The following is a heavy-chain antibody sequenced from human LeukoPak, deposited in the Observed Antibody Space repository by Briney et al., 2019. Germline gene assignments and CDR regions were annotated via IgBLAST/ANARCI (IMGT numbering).Heavy chain of an antibody. J-gene: IGHJ4*02. D-gene: IGHD2-2*01. V-gene: IGHV3-33*01. CDR1: GFTFSSYG. CDR3: ARDCSSTSCYLPDY. Sequence: GGSLRLSCAASGFTFSSYGMHWVRQAPGKGLEWVAVIWYDGSNKYYADSVKGRFTISRDNSKNTLYLQMNSLRAGDTAVYYCARDCSSTSCYLPDYWGQGTLVTVSS. CDR2: IWYDGSNK.